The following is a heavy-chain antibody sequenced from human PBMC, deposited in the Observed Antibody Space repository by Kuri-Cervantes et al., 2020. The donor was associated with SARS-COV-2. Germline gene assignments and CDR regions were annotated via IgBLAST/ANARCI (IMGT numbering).Heavy chain of an antibody. V-gene: IGHV3-23*01. CDR2: ISASGANT. Sequence: GESLKISCAASGFTFSSYAMSWVRQAPGKGLEWVSVISASGANTYYADCVKGRFTISSDNSKNTLYLQMNSLRAEDTVVYYGAKVGTSIAVSGRFDYWGQGTLVTVSS. D-gene: IGHD6-19*01. J-gene: IGHJ4*02. CDR1: GFTFSSYA. CDR3: AKVGTSIAVSGRFDY.